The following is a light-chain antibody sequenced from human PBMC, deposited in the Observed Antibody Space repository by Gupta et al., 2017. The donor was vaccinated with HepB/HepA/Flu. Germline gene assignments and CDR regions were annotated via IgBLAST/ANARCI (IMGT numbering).Light chain of an antibody. CDR1: SSDVGGYNY. V-gene: IGLV2-11*01. J-gene: IGLJ2*01. CDR3: CSYAGSYTVGV. CDR2: DVS. Sequence: QSALTQPRSVSGSPGQSVTISCTGTSSDVGGYNYVSWYQQHPGKAPKLMIDDVSKRPSGVPDRFSGSKSVNTASLTISGLQAEDEADYFCCSYAGSYTVGVFGGGTKLTVL.